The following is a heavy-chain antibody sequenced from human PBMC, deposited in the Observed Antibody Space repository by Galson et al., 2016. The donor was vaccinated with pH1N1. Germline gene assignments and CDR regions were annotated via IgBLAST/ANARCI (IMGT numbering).Heavy chain of an antibody. J-gene: IGHJ6*02. CDR3: ARPGRTETTKEGFAWGYGMDV. Sequence: SVKVSCKASGGSFAKYAVSWVRQAPGQGLEWMGRIIPIYGTANYAQKFQGRVTITADECTTTVYMELNSLISEDTAIYYCARPGRTETTKEGFAWGYGMDVWGQGTTVTVSS. CDR2: IIPIYGTA. CDR1: GGSFAKYA. D-gene: IGHD1-1*01. V-gene: IGHV1-69*13.